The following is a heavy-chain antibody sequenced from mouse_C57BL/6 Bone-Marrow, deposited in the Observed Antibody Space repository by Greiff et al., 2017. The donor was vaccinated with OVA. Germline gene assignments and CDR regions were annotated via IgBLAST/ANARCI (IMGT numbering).Heavy chain of an antibody. V-gene: IGHV5-17*01. D-gene: IGHD2-3*01. J-gene: IGHJ2*01. CDR1: GFTFSDYG. Sequence: EVKLVESGGGLVKPGGSLKLSCAASGFTFSDYGMHWVRQAPEKGLEWVAYISSGSSTIYYADTVKGRFTISRDNAKNTLFLQMTSLRSEDTAMYYCATGDGYYFDYWGQGTTLTVSS. CDR2: ISSGSSTI. CDR3: ATGDGYYFDY.